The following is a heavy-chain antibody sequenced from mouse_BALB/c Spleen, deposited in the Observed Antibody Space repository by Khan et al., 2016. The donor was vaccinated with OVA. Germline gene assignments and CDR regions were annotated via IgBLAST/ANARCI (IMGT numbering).Heavy chain of an antibody. CDR3: TRSGYGTFAY. Sequence: QVQLQQSGAELVKPGASGRLSCKASGYTFTSYYIYWVKQRPGQGLEWIGEINPSNGGTNFNEKFKSKAALTVDKSSSTAYMQLSSLPSEDSAVYYCTRSGYGTFAYWGQGTLVTVSA. V-gene: IGHV1S81*02. J-gene: IGHJ3*01. CDR1: GYTFTSYY. D-gene: IGHD2-1*01. CDR2: INPSNGGT.